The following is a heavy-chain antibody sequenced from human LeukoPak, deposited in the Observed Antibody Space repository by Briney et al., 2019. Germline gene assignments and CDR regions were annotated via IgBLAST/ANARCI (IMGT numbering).Heavy chain of an antibody. J-gene: IGHJ4*02. Sequence: ASVKVSCKASGGTFSSYAISWVRQAPGQGLEWMGRIIPIFGTANYAQKFQGRVTITTDETTSTAYMELSSLRSEDTAVYYCARSYTYYDILTGYYISYYFDYWGQGTLVTVSS. V-gene: IGHV1-69*05. CDR3: ARSYTYYDILTGYYISYYFDY. D-gene: IGHD3-9*01. CDR1: GGTFSSYA. CDR2: IIPIFGTA.